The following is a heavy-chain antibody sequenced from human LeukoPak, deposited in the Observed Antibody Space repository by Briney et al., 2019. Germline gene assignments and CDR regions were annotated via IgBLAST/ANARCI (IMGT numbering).Heavy chain of an antibody. CDR1: GFTFSSYA. CDR2: ISSNGGST. V-gene: IGHV3-64*01. Sequence: GGSLRLSCAASGFTFSSYAMSWVRQAPGKGLEYVSAISSNGGSTYYGNSVKGRFTTSRDNSKNTLYLQMGSLRAEDMAVYYCERDSRRTPGEYYHGMDVWGQGTTVTVSS. CDR3: ERDSRRTPGEYYHGMDV. D-gene: IGHD1-1*01. J-gene: IGHJ6*02.